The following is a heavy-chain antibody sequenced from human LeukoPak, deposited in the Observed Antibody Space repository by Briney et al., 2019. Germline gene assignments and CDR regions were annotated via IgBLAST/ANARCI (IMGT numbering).Heavy chain of an antibody. CDR1: GGSISSGDYY. CDR2: IYYSGST. D-gene: IGHD4-11*01. CDR3: ARGYSNFPYYYMDV. Sequence: ASETLSLTCTVSGGSISSGDYYSNWIRQPPGKGLEWIGYIYYSGSTYYNPSLKSRVTISVDTSKNQFSLQLSSVTAADTAVYYCARGYSNFPYYYMDVWGKGTTVTVSS. V-gene: IGHV4-30-4*08. J-gene: IGHJ6*03.